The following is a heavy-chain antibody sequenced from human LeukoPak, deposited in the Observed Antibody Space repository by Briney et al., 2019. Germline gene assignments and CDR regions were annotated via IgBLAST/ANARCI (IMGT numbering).Heavy chain of an antibody. CDR3: AKKTIVGATVDAFDI. V-gene: IGHV3-30*02. D-gene: IGHD1-26*01. J-gene: IGHJ3*02. CDR2: IRYDGFNK. CDR1: GFTFSNYG. Sequence: GGSLRLSCAAAGFTFSNYGMHWVRQAPGKGLEWVASIRYDGFNKYYADSLKGRFTISRDNSKNTLYLQMNSLRAEDTAVYYCAKKTIVGATVDAFDIWGQGTMVIVSS.